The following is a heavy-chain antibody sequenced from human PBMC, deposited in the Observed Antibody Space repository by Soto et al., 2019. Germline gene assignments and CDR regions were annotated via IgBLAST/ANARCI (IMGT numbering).Heavy chain of an antibody. CDR3: ARHSNNLGIVAFFDY. D-gene: IGHD5-12*01. CDR1: GGSISSSNW. Sequence: SETLSLTCAVSGGSISSSNWWSWVRQPPGKGLEWIGEIYHSGSTNYNPSLKSRVTISVDKSKNQFSLKLSSVTAADTAVYYCARHSNNLGIVAFFDYWGQGTLVT. J-gene: IGHJ4*02. CDR2: IYHSGST. V-gene: IGHV4-4*02.